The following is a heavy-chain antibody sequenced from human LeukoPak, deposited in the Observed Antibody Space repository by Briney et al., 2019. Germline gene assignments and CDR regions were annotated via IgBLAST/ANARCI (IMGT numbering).Heavy chain of an antibody. D-gene: IGHD1-26*01. CDR1: SGSISSGGYY. Sequence: PSQTLSLTCTVSSGSISSGGYYWSWIRQHPGKGLEWIGYIYYSGSTNYNPSLKSRVTISVDTSKNQFSLKLSSVTAADTAVYYCARVGARVYYGMDVWGQGTTVTVSS. CDR3: ARVGARVYYGMDV. CDR2: IYYSGST. V-gene: IGHV4-31*03. J-gene: IGHJ6*02.